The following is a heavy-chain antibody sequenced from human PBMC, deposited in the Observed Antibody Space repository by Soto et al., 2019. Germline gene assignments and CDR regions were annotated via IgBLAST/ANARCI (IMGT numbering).Heavy chain of an antibody. CDR2: IYYSGST. CDR3: ARSYVVVPAAVRAHGMDV. Sequence: QVQLQESGPGLVKPSQTLSLTCTVSGGSISSGNHYWTWIRQHPGKGLEWIGYIYYSGSTYYNPSLKGRVTISLDTSKNQFSLNLSSVTAADTAVYYCARSYVVVPAAVRAHGMDVWGQGTTVTVSS. V-gene: IGHV4-31*03. J-gene: IGHJ6*02. D-gene: IGHD2-2*01. CDR1: GGSISSGNHY.